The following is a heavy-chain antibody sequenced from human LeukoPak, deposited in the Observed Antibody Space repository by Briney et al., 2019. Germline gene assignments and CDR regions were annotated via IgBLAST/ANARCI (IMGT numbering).Heavy chain of an antibody. J-gene: IGHJ4*02. Sequence: GGSLRLSCAASGFTFSNAWMSWVRQAPGKGLQRVGSTKSKTDGGTTDYAAPVKGRFTISRDDSENTLFLQMNSLKTEDTAVYYCTTDGLMVRGVMHNDWGQGTLVTVSS. CDR3: TTDGLMVRGVMHND. V-gene: IGHV3-15*01. CDR2: TKSKTDGGTT. CDR1: GFTFSNAW. D-gene: IGHD3-10*01.